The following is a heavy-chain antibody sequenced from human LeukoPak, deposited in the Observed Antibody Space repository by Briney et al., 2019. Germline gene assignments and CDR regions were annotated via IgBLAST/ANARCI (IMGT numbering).Heavy chain of an antibody. J-gene: IGHJ4*02. CDR3: ARTYGSGSHLYDY. CDR1: GFSFSSYG. V-gene: IGHV3-23*01. D-gene: IGHD3-10*01. Sequence: GGSLRLSCAASGFSFSSYGMSWVRQAPGKGLECVSAISGSGGSTHSADSVKGRFTISRDNSKNTLYLQMNSLRAEDTAVYYCARTYGSGSHLYDYWGQGTLVTVSS. CDR2: ISGSGGST.